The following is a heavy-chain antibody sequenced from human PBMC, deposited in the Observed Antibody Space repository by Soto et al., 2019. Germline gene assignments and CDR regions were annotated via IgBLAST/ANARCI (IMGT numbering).Heavy chain of an antibody. CDR1: GFTFSSYA. CDR2: ISYDGSNK. J-gene: IGHJ3*02. CDR3: ARTSPPDAFDI. V-gene: IGHV3-30-3*01. Sequence: GGSLRLSCAASGFTFSSYAMHWVRQAPGKGLEWVAVISYDGSNKYYADSVKGRFTISRDNSKNTLYLQMKSLRAEDTAVYYCARTSPPDAFDIWGQGTMITVSS.